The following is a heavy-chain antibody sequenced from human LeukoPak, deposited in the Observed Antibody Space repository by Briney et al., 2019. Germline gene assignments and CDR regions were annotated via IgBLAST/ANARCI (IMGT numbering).Heavy chain of an antibody. J-gene: IGHJ5*02. CDR2: IKQDGSEK. V-gene: IGHV3-7*03. Sequence: GSLRLSCAASGFTFSSYWMSWVRQAPGKGLEWVANIKQDGSEKYYVDSVKGRFTISRDNAKNSLYLQMNSLRAEDTAVYYCARVGYSYGPVNWFDPWGQGTLVTVSS. CDR3: ARVGYSYGPVNWFDP. D-gene: IGHD5-18*01. CDR1: GFTFSSYW.